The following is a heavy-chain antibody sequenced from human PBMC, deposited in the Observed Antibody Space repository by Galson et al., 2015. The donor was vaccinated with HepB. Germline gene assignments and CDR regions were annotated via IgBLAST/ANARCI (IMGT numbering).Heavy chain of an antibody. V-gene: IGHV3-23*01. J-gene: IGHJ4*02. CDR3: AKDTVRSIAAAGPINY. D-gene: IGHD6-13*01. CDR2: ISGSGGSI. CDR1: GFTFSSYA. Sequence: SLRLSCAASGFTFSSYAMSWVRQAPGKGLEWVSAISGSGGSIYYADSVKGRFTISRDNSKNTLYLQMNSLRAEDTAVYYCAKDTVRSIAAAGPINYWGQGTLVTVSS.